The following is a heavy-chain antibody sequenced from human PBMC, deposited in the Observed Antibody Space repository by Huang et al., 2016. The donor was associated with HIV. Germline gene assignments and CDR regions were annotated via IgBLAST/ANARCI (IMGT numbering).Heavy chain of an antibody. J-gene: IGHJ6*02. CDR3: VTKASAMDV. CDR2: IRQDGNEK. Sequence: YWLSWVRQSPGQGLEWVASIRQDGNEKFYVDSVKGRFNISRDNAKKLIFLDMTSLQVDDTATYFCVTKASAMDVWGQGTTVIVSS. V-gene: IGHV3-7*01. CDR1: YW. D-gene: IGHD2-8*01.